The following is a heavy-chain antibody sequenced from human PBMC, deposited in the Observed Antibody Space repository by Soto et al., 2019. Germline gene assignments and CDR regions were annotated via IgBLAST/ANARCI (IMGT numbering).Heavy chain of an antibody. CDR1: GGSFSGYY. V-gene: IGHV4-34*01. CDR3: ARARCSSTSCYPPGRNGMDV. CDR2: INHSGST. Sequence: PSETLSLTCAVFGGSFSGYYWSWIRQPPGKGLEWIGEINHSGSTIYNPSLKSRVTISVDTSKNQFSLKLSSVTAADTAVYYCARARCSSTSCYPPGRNGMDVWGQGTTVTVSS. D-gene: IGHD2-2*01. J-gene: IGHJ6*02.